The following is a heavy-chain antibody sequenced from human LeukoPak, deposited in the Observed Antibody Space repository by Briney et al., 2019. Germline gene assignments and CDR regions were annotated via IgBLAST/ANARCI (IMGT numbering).Heavy chain of an antibody. CDR3: ARGRNWIFGPSPEWFGRGDWFDP. D-gene: IGHD3-3*01. CDR1: GGSISSSSYY. Sequence: PSETLSLTCTVSGGSISSSSYYWGWIRQPPGKGLEWIGSIYYSGSTYYNPSLKSRVTISVDTSKNQFSLKLSSVTAADTAVYYCARGRNWIFGPSPEWFGRGDWFDPWGQGTLVTVSS. J-gene: IGHJ5*02. CDR2: IYYSGST. V-gene: IGHV4-39*07.